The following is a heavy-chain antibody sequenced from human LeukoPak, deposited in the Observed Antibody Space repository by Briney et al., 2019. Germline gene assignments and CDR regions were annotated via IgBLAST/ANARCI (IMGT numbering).Heavy chain of an antibody. V-gene: IGHV3-21*01. CDR1: GFTFSSYS. J-gene: IGHJ5*02. Sequence: GGSLRLSCAASGFTFSSYSMKLVRQAPGKVLEWVSSINSSSSYIYYADSVKGRFTISRDNAKNSLYLQMNSLRAEDRAVYYCASDYRREYYYDSSGYYISWGKGNVVSVSS. CDR3: ASDYRREYYYDSSGYYIS. CDR2: INSSSSYI. D-gene: IGHD3-22*01.